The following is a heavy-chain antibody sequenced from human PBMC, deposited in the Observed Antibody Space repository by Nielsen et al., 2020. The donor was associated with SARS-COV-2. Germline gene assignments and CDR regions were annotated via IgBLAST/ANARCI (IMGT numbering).Heavy chain of an antibody. Sequence: GGSLRLSCAASGFTFSSYAMSWVRQAPGKGLEWVSVIYSGGSSTYYADSVKGRFTISRDNSKNTLYLQMNSLRAEDTAVYYCARSSSSWYNYYYYGMDVWGQGTTVTVSS. CDR2: IYSGGSST. CDR3: ARSSSSWYNYYYYGMDV. V-gene: IGHV3-23*03. J-gene: IGHJ6*02. CDR1: GFTFSSYA. D-gene: IGHD6-13*01.